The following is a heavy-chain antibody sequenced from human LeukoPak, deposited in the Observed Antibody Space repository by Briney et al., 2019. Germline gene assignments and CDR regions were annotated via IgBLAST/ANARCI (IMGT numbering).Heavy chain of an antibody. CDR2: INSDGSTS. V-gene: IGHV3-74*03. J-gene: IGHJ4*02. Sequence: GGSLRLSCAASGFTFSSYWMHWVRQAPGKGLVWVSRINSDGSTSKYADSVKGRFTISRDNAKNTVYLQMNSLRAEDTAVYYCAKDPYGDYVRYFDYWGQGTLVTVSS. CDR3: AKDPYGDYVRYFDY. D-gene: IGHD4-17*01. CDR1: GFTFSSYW.